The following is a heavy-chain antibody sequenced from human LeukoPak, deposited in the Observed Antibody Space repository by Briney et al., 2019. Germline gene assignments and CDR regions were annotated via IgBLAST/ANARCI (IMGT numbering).Heavy chain of an antibody. D-gene: IGHD4-17*01. CDR1: GGTFSSYA. J-gene: IGHJ4*02. V-gene: IGHV1-69*13. CDR2: IIPIFGTA. Sequence: RASVKVSCKASGGTFSSYAISWVRQAPGQGLEWMGGIIPIFGTANYAQKFQGRVTITADESTSTAYMELSSLRSEDTAVYYCARGQTTATTDFDYWGQGTLVTVSS. CDR3: ARGQTTATTDFDY.